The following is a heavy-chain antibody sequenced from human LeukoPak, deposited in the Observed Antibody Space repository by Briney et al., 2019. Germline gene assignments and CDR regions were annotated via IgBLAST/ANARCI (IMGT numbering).Heavy chain of an antibody. V-gene: IGHV3-23*01. CDR1: GFTFSSYG. CDR2: ISGSGGST. Sequence: GGSLRLSCAASGFTFSSYGMSWVRQAPGKGLEWVSAISGSGGSTYYADSVKGRFTISRDNSKNTLYLQMNSLRAEDTAVYYCAKHYYDSSGRYYFDYWGQGTLVTVSS. J-gene: IGHJ4*02. D-gene: IGHD3-22*01. CDR3: AKHYYDSSGRYYFDY.